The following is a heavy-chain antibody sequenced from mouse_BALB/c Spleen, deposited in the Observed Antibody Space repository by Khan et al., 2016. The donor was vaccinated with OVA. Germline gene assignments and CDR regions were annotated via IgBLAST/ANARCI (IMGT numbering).Heavy chain of an antibody. CDR2: INTYTGEP. D-gene: IGHD2-12*01. Sequence: QIQLVQSGPELKKPGEPVKISCKASGFTFTNYGMNWVKQAPGKGLRWMGWINTYTGEPTYADDFKGRFAFSLETSASTAYLQINNLKNEDMATYFCARTYYSYDRYFDVWGAGTTVTVSS. J-gene: IGHJ1*01. V-gene: IGHV9-1*02. CDR1: GFTFTNYG. CDR3: ARTYYSYDRYFDV.